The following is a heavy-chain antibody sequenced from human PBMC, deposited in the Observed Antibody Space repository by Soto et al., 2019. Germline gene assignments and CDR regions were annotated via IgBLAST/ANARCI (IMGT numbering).Heavy chain of an antibody. CDR2: LLSAGNTIYI. J-gene: IGHJ4*02. V-gene: IGHV3-21*04. CDR3: VQDTYLRVRATHFDF. Sequence: GGSLRLSCAASGFTFSSYSMNWVRQAPGKGLEWISCLLSAGNTIYIYYGDSVKGRFTISRDNAKNSLYLRMDSLITEATSCYHCVQDTYLRVRATHFDFRGQRALVTVTS. CDR1: GFTFSSYS. D-gene: IGHD1-26*01.